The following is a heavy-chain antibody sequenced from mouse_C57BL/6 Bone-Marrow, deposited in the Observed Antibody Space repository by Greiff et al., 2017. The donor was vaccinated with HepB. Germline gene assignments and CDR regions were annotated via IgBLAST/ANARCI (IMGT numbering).Heavy chain of an antibody. V-gene: IGHV1-81*01. J-gene: IGHJ2*01. D-gene: IGHD2-2*01. Sequence: GQLQQSGAELARPGASVKLSCKASGYTFTSYGISWVKQRTGQGLEWIGEIYPRSGNTYYNEKFKGKATLTADKSSSTAYMELRSLTSEDSAVYFCANLLWLRQRDYFDYWGQGTTLTVSS. CDR2: IYPRSGNT. CDR3: ANLLWLRQRDYFDY. CDR1: GYTFTSYG.